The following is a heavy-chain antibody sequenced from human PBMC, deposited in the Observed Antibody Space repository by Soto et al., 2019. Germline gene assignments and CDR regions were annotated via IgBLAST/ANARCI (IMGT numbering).Heavy chain of an antibody. CDR1: GVTFSSYG. V-gene: IGHV3-33*01. Sequence: PGGSLRLSCAASGVTFSSYGMHWVRQAPGKGLEWVAVIWYDGSNKYYADSVKGRFTISRDNSKNTLYLQMNSLRAEDTAVYYCARDQLRSSGYYFIGYYYYGMDVWGQGTTVTVSS. CDR2: IWYDGSNK. CDR3: ARDQLRSSGYYFIGYYYYGMDV. J-gene: IGHJ6*02. D-gene: IGHD3-22*01.